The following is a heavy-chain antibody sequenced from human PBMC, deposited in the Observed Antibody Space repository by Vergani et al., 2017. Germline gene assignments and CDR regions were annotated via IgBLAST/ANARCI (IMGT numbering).Heavy chain of an antibody. J-gene: IGHJ4*02. Sequence: EVQLVESGGGLVQPGGSLRLSCAASGFTVSSNYMSWVRQAPGKGLEWVSVIYSGGSTYYADSVKGRFTISRHNSKNTLYLQMNSLRAEDTAVYYCARGPHRATFGGVVDYWGQGTLVTVSS. D-gene: IGHD3-16*01. V-gene: IGHV3-53*04. CDR2: IYSGGST. CDR3: ARGPHRATFGGVVDY. CDR1: GFTVSSNY.